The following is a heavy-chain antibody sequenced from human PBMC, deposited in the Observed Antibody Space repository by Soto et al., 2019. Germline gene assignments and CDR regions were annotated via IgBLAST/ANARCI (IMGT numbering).Heavy chain of an antibody. CDR2: IIPIFGRA. Sequence: QVQLVQAGAEVKKPGSSVKVSCKTSGGTFITYAINCVRQAPAQGLEWMGGIIPIFGRANYPQKFQGRVTITADESTSTAYMELSSLRSEDTAIYYCARDRGGSTGLGVWDYWGQGTLVTVSS. J-gene: IGHJ4*02. V-gene: IGHV1-69*01. CDR1: GGTFITYA. CDR3: ARDRGGSTGLGVWDY. D-gene: IGHD3-10*01.